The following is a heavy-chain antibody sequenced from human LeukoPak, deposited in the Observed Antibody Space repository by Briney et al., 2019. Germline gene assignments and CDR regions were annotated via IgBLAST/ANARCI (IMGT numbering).Heavy chain of an antibody. CDR2: IYHSSNT. D-gene: IGHD3-16*02. CDR3: AREWDYSGSYYDYVWGSYRGYYFDY. J-gene: IGHJ4*02. CDR1: DYSISSGYGYY. Sequence: SETLSLTCTVSDYSISSGYGYYWGWIRQPPGKGLECIGSIYHSSNTYYHPSLKSLVTISVDTSKNQFSLKLSSVTAADTAVYYCAREWDYSGSYYDYVWGSYRGYYFDYWGQGTLVTVSS. V-gene: IGHV4-38-2*02.